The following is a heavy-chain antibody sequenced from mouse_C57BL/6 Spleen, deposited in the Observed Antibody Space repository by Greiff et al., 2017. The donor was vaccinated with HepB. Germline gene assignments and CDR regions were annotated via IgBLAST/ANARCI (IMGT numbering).Heavy chain of an antibody. Sequence: EVQRVESGGGLVKPGGSLKLSCAASGFTFSSYAMSWVRQTPEKRLEWVATISDGGRYTYYPDNVKGRFTISRDNAKNNLYLQMSHLKSEDTAMYYCAREDAYWGQGTLVTVSA. CDR3: AREDAY. CDR1: GFTFSSYA. CDR2: ISDGGRYT. V-gene: IGHV5-4*01. J-gene: IGHJ3*01.